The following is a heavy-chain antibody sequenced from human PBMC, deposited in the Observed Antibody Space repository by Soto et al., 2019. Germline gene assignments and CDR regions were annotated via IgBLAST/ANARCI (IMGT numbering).Heavy chain of an antibody. V-gene: IGHV3-30-3*01. CDR3: ARGRGYSGYDSNAYAFDI. CDR2: ISYDGSNK. J-gene: IGHJ3*02. CDR1: GFTFSSYA. D-gene: IGHD5-12*01. Sequence: GGSLRLSCAASGFTFSSYAMHWVRQAPGKGLEWVAIISYDGSNKYYADSVKGRFTISRDNSKNTLYLQMNSLRAEDTAVYYCARGRGYSGYDSNAYAFDIWGQGTMVTVSS.